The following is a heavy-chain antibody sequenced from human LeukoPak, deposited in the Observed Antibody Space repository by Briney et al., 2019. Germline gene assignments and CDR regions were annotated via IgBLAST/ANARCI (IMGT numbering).Heavy chain of an antibody. CDR3: ARDRMGAPTYYYYMDV. Sequence: SVKVSCKASGGTFSSYAVSWVRQAPGQGLEWIGRIIPIFGTANYAQKFQGRVTITTDESTSTAYMELSSLRSEDTAVYYCARDRMGAPTYYYYMDVWGKGTTVTVSS. J-gene: IGHJ6*03. D-gene: IGHD2-15*01. CDR1: GGTFSSYA. V-gene: IGHV1-69*05. CDR2: IIPIFGTA.